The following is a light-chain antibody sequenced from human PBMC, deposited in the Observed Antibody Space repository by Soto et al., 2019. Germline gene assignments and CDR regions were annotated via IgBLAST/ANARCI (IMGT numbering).Light chain of an antibody. CDR1: SRDIGAYNF. CDR3: TSWTTSTTMI. CDR2: DVN. J-gene: IGLJ2*01. Sequence: SAPPQPSPLFLSPGQSITISFTRTSRDIGAYNFVSWYQQHPGKAPKLMLYDVNIRPSGVSNRFSGSKSGNTASLTISGLQAEDEADYYCTSWTTSTTMIFGGGTKVTVL. V-gene: IGLV2-14*03.